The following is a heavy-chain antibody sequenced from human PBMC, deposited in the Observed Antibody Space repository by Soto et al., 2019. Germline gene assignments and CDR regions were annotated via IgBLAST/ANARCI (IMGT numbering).Heavy chain of an antibody. V-gene: IGHV3-21*01. CDR3: ARPLSTMVRGVIVPH. CDR2: ISSSSSYI. CDR1: GFTFSSYS. Sequence: PGGSLRLSCAASGFTFSSYSMNWVRQAPGKGLEWVSSISSSSSYIYYADSVKGRFTISRDNAKNSLYLQMNSLRAEDTAVYYCARPLSTMVRGVIVPHWGQGTLVTVSS. J-gene: IGHJ4*02. D-gene: IGHD3-10*01.